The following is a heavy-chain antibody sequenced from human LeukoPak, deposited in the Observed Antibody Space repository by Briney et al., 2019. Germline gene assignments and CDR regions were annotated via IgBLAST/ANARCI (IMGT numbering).Heavy chain of an antibody. D-gene: IGHD3-22*01. CDR2: ISSSGSTI. V-gene: IGHV3-48*03. J-gene: IGHJ5*02. CDR1: GFTFSSYE. CDR3: ARAASSGYYPHPNWFDP. Sequence: GGSPRLSCAASGFTFSSYEMNWVRQAPGKGLEWVSYISSSGSTIYYADSVKGRFTISRDNAKNSLYLQMNSLRAEDTAVYYCARAASSGYYPHPNWFDPWGQGTLVTVSS.